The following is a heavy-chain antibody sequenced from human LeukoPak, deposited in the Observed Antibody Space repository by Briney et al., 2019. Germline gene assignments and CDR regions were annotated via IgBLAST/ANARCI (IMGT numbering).Heavy chain of an antibody. V-gene: IGHV3-30*04. D-gene: IGHD2-2*03. Sequence: GGSLRLSCAASGFTFSSYAMHWVRQAPGKGLERVAVTAYDGSNEFHAVSVKGRFTISRDNSKNMLYLQMNSLTPEDTAVYYCAKDGYCGSATCYGWFDPWGQGTLVTVSS. CDR2: TAYDGSNE. J-gene: IGHJ5*02. CDR1: GFTFSSYA. CDR3: AKDGYCGSATCYGWFDP.